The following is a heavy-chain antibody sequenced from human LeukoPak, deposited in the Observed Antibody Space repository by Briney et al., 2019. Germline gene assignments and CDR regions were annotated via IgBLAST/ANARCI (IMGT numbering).Heavy chain of an antibody. CDR1: GYSFCYYL. D-gene: IGHD3-10*01. V-gene: IGHV5-51*01. Sequence: GESLKTSCKGSGYSFCYYLIAWVRHTPGEGLGWMRIIYPRDSDSRYCPSFQGQRTISSDKSTSTVYLQWSSVMASDTAMYYCGRQDGSGEYFFDYWGQGILVTVSS. J-gene: IGHJ4*02. CDR3: GRQDGSGEYFFDY. CDR2: IYPRDSDS.